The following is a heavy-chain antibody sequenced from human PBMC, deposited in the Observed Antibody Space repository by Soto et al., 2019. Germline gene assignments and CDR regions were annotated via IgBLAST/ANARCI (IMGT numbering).Heavy chain of an antibody. D-gene: IGHD4-17*01. Sequence: GGSLRLSCAASGFTFSNAWMSWVRQAPGKGLEWVGRIKSKTDGGTTDYAAPVKGRFTISRDDSKNTLYLQMNSLKTEDTAVYYCTTDEVDMTTEYYFDYWGQGTLVTVSS. V-gene: IGHV3-15*01. CDR3: TTDEVDMTTEYYFDY. CDR1: GFTFSNAW. J-gene: IGHJ4*02. CDR2: IKSKTDGGTT.